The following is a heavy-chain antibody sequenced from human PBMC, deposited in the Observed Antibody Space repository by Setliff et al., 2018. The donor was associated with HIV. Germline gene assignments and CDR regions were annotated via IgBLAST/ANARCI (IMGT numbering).Heavy chain of an antibody. CDR3: TTPLDSSGYFGSDYFDY. D-gene: IGHD3-22*01. CDR1: GYTFTDYY. Sequence: ASVKVSCKASGYTFTDYYIHWVQQAPGEGLEWMGRVDPEDGETTYAEKFQGRITITADTSTDTAYLELSSLRSEDSAFYYCTTPLDSSGYFGSDYFDYWGQGALVTVSS. J-gene: IGHJ4*02. CDR2: VDPEDGET. V-gene: IGHV1-69-2*01.